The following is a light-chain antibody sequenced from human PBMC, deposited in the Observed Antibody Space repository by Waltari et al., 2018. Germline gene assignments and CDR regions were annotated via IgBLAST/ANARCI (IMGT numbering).Light chain of an antibody. V-gene: IGKV1-5*01. CDR1: QSIIRY. CDR2: DTS. CDR3: QQYNSYPLT. J-gene: IGKJ4*01. Sequence: DIQMTQSPSTLSASVGDRVTVTCRASQSIIRYLAWYQQKPGKAPKVLIHDTSNLESGVPSRFSGSGFGTEFTLTITSLQPDDLGTYYCQQYNSYPLTFGGGTKVEIK.